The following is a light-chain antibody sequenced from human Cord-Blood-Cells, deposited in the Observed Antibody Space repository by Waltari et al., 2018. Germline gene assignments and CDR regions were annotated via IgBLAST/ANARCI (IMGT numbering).Light chain of an antibody. CDR3: CSYAGSSTWV. V-gene: IGLV2-23*01. Sequence: QSALTQPASVSGSPGQSITISCTGTSSDVGSYNLVSWYQQHPGKVPKLVIYEGSKRPSGVSNRFSGSKSGNTASLTISGLQAEDEADYYCCSYAGSSTWVFGGGTKLTVL. CDR1: SSDVGSYNL. CDR2: EGS. J-gene: IGLJ3*02.